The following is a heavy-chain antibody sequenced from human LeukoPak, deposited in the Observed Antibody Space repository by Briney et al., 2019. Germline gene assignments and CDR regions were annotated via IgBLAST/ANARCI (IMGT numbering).Heavy chain of an antibody. CDR3: ARGPASLVGATISDY. J-gene: IGHJ4*02. CDR2: MNPNSGNT. CDR1: GYTFTSYD. D-gene: IGHD1-26*01. Sequence: GASVKVSCKASGYTFTSYDINWVRQATGQGLEWMGWMNPNSGNTGYAQKFQGRVTMTRNTPISTAYMELSSLRSEDTAVYYCARGPASLVGATISDYWGQGTLVTVSS. V-gene: IGHV1-8*01.